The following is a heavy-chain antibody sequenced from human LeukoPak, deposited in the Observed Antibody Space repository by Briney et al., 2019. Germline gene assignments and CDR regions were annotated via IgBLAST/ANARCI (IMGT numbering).Heavy chain of an antibody. CDR1: GGTFSNYA. D-gene: IGHD2-21*02. V-gene: IGHV1-69*05. CDR3: ARAYCGGDCYPPLYDY. Sequence: SVKVSCKASGGTFSNYAISWVRQAPGQGLEWMGGIIPIFGTANYAQKFQGRVTITTDESTSTAYMELSSLRSEDTAVYYCARAYCGGDCYPPLYDYWGQGTLVTVSS. J-gene: IGHJ4*02. CDR2: IIPIFGTA.